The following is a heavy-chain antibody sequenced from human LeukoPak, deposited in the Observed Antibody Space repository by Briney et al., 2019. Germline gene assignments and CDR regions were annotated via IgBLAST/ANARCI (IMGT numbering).Heavy chain of an antibody. CDR3: ARGLNDSWTGENY. J-gene: IGHJ4*02. D-gene: IGHD3-3*01. Sequence: ASETLSLTCAVYGGSFSGYYWSWIRQPPGKGLEWIGEINHSGSTNYNPSLKSRVTISLDTSKSQFSLKVRYVTAADTAVYYCARGLNDSWTGENYWGQGTLVTVSS. CDR1: GGSFSGYY. CDR2: INHSGST. V-gene: IGHV4-34*01.